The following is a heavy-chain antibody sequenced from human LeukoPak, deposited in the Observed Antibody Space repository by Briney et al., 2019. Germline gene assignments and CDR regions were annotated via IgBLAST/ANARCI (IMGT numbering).Heavy chain of an antibody. D-gene: IGHD6-13*01. CDR1: GFTFSSYA. Sequence: GGSLRLSCAASGFTFSSYAMSWVRQAPGKGLEWVSAISGSGGSTYHADSVKGRFTISRDNCKNTLYLQMNSLRAEDTAVYYCAKASNSSSWYFYFDYWGQGTLVTVSS. V-gene: IGHV3-23*01. J-gene: IGHJ4*02. CDR2: ISGSGGST. CDR3: AKASNSSSWYFYFDY.